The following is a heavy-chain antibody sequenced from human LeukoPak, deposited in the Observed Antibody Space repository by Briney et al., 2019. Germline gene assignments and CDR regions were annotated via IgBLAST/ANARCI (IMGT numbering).Heavy chain of an antibody. CDR3: ARWEVRLNAFEM. Sequence: SETLSLTCTVSGGSISSYYWSWIRQPPGKGLEWIGYIYYSGSPNYNPSLKSRVTISVDTSKNQFSLSLSSVTAADTAVYYCARWEVRLNAFEMWGQGTMVTVSS. CDR2: IYYSGSP. CDR1: GGSISSYY. V-gene: IGHV4-59*08. J-gene: IGHJ3*02. D-gene: IGHD3-10*01.